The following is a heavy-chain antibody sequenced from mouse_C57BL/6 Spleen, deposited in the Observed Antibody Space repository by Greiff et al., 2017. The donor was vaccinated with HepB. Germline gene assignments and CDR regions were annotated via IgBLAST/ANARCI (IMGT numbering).Heavy chain of an antibody. CDR1: GFTFSDYG. Sequence: VQLKQSGGGLVKPGGSLKLSCAASGFTFSDYGMHWVRQAPEKGLEWVAYISSGSSTIYYADTVKGRFTISRDNAKNTLFLQMTSLRSEDTAMYYCARIYYGNFTAMDYWGQGTSVTVSS. CDR2: ISSGSSTI. D-gene: IGHD2-1*01. J-gene: IGHJ4*01. CDR3: ARIYYGNFTAMDY. V-gene: IGHV5-17*01.